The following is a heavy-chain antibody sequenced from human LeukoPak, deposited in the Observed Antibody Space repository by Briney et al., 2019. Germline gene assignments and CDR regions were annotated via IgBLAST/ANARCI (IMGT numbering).Heavy chain of an antibody. CDR3: AKDRSYYYDSSGYLD. CDR1: GFTFSSYG. Sequence: GGSLRLSCAASGFTFSSYGMHWVRQAPGKGLEWVAVISYDGSNKYYADSVKGRFTISRDNSKNTLYLQMNSLRAEDTAVYYCAKDRSYYYDSSGYLDWGQGTLVTVSS. D-gene: IGHD3-22*01. CDR2: ISYDGSNK. J-gene: IGHJ4*02. V-gene: IGHV3-30*18.